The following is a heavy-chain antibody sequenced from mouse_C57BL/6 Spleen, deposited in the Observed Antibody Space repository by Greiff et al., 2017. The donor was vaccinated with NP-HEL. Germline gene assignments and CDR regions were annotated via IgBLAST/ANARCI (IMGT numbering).Heavy chain of an antibody. D-gene: IGHD2-1*01. CDR2: INPSSGYT. Sequence: VQLQQSGAELAKPGASVKLSCQASGYTFTSYWMHWVKQRPGQGLEWVGYINPSSGYTKYNQTFKDKAKLTAEKSSSTSYMQLSSLTYKDAAFYFCARSRHYGRSGAYWGQGTLVTVSA. J-gene: IGHJ3*01. CDR1: GYTFTSYW. CDR3: ARSRHYGRSGAY. V-gene: IGHV1-7*01.